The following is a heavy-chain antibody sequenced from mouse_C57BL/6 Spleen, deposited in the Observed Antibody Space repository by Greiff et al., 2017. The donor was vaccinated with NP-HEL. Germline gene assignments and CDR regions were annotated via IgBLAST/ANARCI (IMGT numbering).Heavy chain of an antibody. D-gene: IGHD1-1*01. CDR2: IDPSDSYT. J-gene: IGHJ2*01. CDR3: AGYYGSTLFDY. CDR1: GYTFTSYW. V-gene: IGHV1-69*02. Sequence: QQSCKASGYTFTSYWMHWVKQRPGQGLEWIGEIDPSDSYTNYNEKFKSKATLTVDTSSSTAYMQLSSLTSEDSAVYYCAGYYGSTLFDYWGQGTTLTVSS.